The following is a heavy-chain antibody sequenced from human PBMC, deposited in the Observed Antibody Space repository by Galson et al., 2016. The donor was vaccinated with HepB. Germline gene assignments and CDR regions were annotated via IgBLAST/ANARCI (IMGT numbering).Heavy chain of an antibody. V-gene: IGHV5-51*01. D-gene: IGHD3-3*01. CDR2: VYPGDSDT. Sequence: QSGAEVKKPGESLKISCKGSGYSFTNYWIAWVRQMPGKGLEWMGIVYPGDSDTRYSPSFQGRVTISADKSINTAYLQWSNLKASDTAIYYCARQGGGITTITGGYYYAMDVWGQGTTVTVSS. CDR1: GYSFTNYW. J-gene: IGHJ6*02. CDR3: ARQGGGITTITGGYYYAMDV.